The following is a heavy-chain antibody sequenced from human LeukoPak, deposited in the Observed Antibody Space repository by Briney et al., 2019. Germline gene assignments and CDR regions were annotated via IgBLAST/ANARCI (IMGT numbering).Heavy chain of an antibody. Sequence: PGGSLRLSCAASGFTFSSYWMSWVRQAPGKGLEWVANIKQDGSEKYYVDSVKGRFTISRDNAKNSLYLQMNSLRAEDTAVYYCARGPPGLVVTAISDDYRGQGTLVTVSS. J-gene: IGHJ4*02. V-gene: IGHV3-7*01. D-gene: IGHD2-21*02. CDR3: ARGPPGLVVTAISDDY. CDR2: IKQDGSEK. CDR1: GFTFSSYW.